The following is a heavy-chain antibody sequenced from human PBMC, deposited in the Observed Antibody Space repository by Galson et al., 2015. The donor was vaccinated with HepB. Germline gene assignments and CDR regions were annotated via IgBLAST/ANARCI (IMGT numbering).Heavy chain of an antibody. Sequence: SVKVSCKASGYTFTSYDINWVRQATGQGLEWMGWMNPNSGNTGYAQKFQGRVTMTRNTSISTAYMELSSLRSEDTAVYYCARGPLRIVVVPAAQYTKYYYYGMDVWGQGTTVTVSS. CDR1: GYTFTSYD. CDR2: MNPNSGNT. D-gene: IGHD2-2*01. CDR3: ARGPLRIVVVPAAQYTKYYYYGMDV. V-gene: IGHV1-8*01. J-gene: IGHJ6*02.